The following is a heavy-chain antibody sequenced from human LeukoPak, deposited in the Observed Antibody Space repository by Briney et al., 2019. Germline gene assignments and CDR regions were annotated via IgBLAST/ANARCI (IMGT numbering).Heavy chain of an antibody. CDR2: ITSGSSYI. V-gene: IGHV3-21*01. CDR3: ARDCSSTSCYLPFY. J-gene: IGHJ4*02. D-gene: IGHD2-2*01. CDR1: GFTVSSYD. Sequence: GESLRLSCAASGFTVSSYDMSWVRQAPGKGLEWVSSITSGSSYIYYADSVQGRFTISRDNAKNSLYLQMNSLRAEDTAMYYCARDCSSTSCYLPFYWGQGTLVTVS.